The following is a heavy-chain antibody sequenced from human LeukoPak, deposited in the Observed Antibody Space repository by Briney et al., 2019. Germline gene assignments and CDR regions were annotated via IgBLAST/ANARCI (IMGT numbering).Heavy chain of an antibody. CDR2: IYSGGAT. CDR3: AREGVYGSGGD. Sequence: GGSLRLSCAASGFTVSTNYMSWVRQAPGKGLEWVSVIYSGGATYSADSVKGRFTISRDNSKNTLYLQMNSLRAEDTAIYYCAREGVYGSGGDWRQGTLVTVSS. CDR1: GFTVSTNY. J-gene: IGHJ4*02. D-gene: IGHD3-10*01. V-gene: IGHV3-53*01.